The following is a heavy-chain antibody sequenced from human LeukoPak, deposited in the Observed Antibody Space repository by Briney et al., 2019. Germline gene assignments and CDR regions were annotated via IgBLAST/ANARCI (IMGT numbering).Heavy chain of an antibody. Sequence: SGGSLRLSCAASGFIFSDYVMNWLRQAPGRGLEWVAYIRYDGSHKYYIDSVKGRFTISRDNSKNTLYLQMNSLRAEDTAIYYCAKKYSTGLDPWGQGTLVTVSS. D-gene: IGHD1-26*01. V-gene: IGHV3-30*02. CDR1: GFIFSDYV. CDR3: AKKYSTGLDP. CDR2: IRYDGSHK. J-gene: IGHJ5*02.